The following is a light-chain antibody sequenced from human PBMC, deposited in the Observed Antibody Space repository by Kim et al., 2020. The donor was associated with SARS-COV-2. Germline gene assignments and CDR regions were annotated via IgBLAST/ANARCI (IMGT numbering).Light chain of an antibody. J-gene: IGKJ4*01. V-gene: IGKV3-20*01. CDR2: GVS. CDR1: QSVNSDF. Sequence: PGERATLSCRASQSVNSDFLTWYQQKPGQPPRLLIYGVSTRATGIPDRFSGSGSGTDFTLTITRLEPEDVAVYYCQHYGHSPPVTFGGGTKVDIK. CDR3: QHYGHSPPVT.